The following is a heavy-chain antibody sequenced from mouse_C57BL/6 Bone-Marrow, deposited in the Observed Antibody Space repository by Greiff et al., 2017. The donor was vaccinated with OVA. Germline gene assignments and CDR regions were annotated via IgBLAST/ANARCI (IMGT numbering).Heavy chain of an antibody. J-gene: IGHJ4*01. Sequence: DVHLVESGGGLVQPGGSLKLSCAASGFTSSDYGMAWVRQAPRKGPEWVAFISNLAYSIYYADTVTGRFTISRENAKNTLYLEMSSLRSEDTAMYYCARQDYDYGYAMDYWGQGTSVTVSS. D-gene: IGHD2-4*01. CDR1: GFTSSDYG. V-gene: IGHV5-15*01. CDR2: ISNLAYSI. CDR3: ARQDYDYGYAMDY.